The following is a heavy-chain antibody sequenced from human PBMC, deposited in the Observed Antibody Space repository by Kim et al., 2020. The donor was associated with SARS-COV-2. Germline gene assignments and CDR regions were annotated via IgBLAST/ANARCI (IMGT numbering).Heavy chain of an antibody. V-gene: IGHV1-2*06. CDR3: AREGSSSKTRPNWFDP. CDR2: INPNSGGT. D-gene: IGHD6-6*01. J-gene: IGHJ5*02. CDR1: GYTFTGYY. Sequence: ASVKVSCKASGYTFTGYYMHWVRQAPGQGLEWMGRINPNSGGTNYAQKFQGRVTMTRDTSISTAYMELSRLRSDDTAVYYCAREGSSSKTRPNWFDPWGQGTLVTVSS.